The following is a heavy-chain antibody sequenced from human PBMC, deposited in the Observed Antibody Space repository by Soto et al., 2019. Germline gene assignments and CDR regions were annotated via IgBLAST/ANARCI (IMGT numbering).Heavy chain of an antibody. J-gene: IGHJ6*02. CDR3: ARDGRNYYGSGSYYINYYYYGMDV. CDR1: GYTFTGYY. CDR2: INPNSGGT. Sequence: GASVKVSCKASGYTFTGYYMHWVRQAPGQGLEWMGWINPNSGGTNYAQKFQGWVTMTRDTSISTAYMELSRLRSDDTAVYYCARDGRNYYGSGSYYINYYYYGMDVWGQGTTVTVSS. D-gene: IGHD3-10*01. V-gene: IGHV1-2*04.